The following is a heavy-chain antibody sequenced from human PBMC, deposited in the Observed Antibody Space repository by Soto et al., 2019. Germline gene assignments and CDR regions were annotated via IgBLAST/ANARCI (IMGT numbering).Heavy chain of an antibody. Sequence: SVKVSCKASGGTFSSYAISWVGRALGKGFEWMGGIIPIFGTANYAQKFQGRVTITADESTSTAYMELSSLRSEDTAVYYCARPLPLHYYDSSGYLEYYYYGMDVWGQGTTVTV. D-gene: IGHD3-22*01. CDR1: GGTFSSYA. J-gene: IGHJ6*02. CDR2: IIPIFGTA. V-gene: IGHV1-69*13. CDR3: ARPLPLHYYDSSGYLEYYYYGMDV.